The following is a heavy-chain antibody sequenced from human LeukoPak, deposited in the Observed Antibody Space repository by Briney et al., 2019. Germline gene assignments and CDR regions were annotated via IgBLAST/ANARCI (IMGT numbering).Heavy chain of an antibody. V-gene: IGHV4-4*07. J-gene: IGHJ3*02. CDR1: GGSISSYY. CDR3: ARLSVLRYFDWLSLFDI. D-gene: IGHD3-9*01. Sequence: PSETLSLTCTVSGGSISSYYWSWIRQPAGKGLEWIGRIYTSGSTNYNPSLKSRVTISVDTSKNQFSLKLSSVTAADTAVYYCARLSVLRYFDWLSLFDIWGQGTMVTVSS. CDR2: IYTSGST.